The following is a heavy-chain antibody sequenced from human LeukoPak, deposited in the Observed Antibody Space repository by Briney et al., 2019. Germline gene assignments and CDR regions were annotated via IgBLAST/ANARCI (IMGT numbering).Heavy chain of an antibody. D-gene: IGHD3-22*01. Sequence: GASVTVSCKASGYTFTSYDINWVRQATGQGLEWMGWMNPNSGNTGYAQKFQGRVTMTRNTSISTAYMELSSLRSEDTAVYYCARGPYYDSSGDPYYFDYWGQGTLVTVSS. CDR1: GYTFTSYD. V-gene: IGHV1-8*01. CDR2: MNPNSGNT. J-gene: IGHJ4*02. CDR3: ARGPYYDSSGDPYYFDY.